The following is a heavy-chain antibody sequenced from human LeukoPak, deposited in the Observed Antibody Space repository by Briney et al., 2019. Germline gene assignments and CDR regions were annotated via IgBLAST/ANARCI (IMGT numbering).Heavy chain of an antibody. CDR1: GFTFSSYG. CDR3: ARDLQSDYYDSSGYYYGRTYIDY. D-gene: IGHD3-22*01. CDR2: IRYDGSNK. J-gene: IGHJ4*02. V-gene: IGHV3-30*02. Sequence: PGGSLRLSCAASGFTFSSYGMHWVRQAPGKGLEWVAFIRYDGSNKYYADSVKGRFTISRDNAKNSLYLQMNSLRAEDTAVYYCARDLQSDYYDSSGYYYGRTYIDYWGQGTLVTVSS.